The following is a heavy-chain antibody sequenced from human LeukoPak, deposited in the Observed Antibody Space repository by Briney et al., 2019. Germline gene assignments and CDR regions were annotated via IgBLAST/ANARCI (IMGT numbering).Heavy chain of an antibody. CDR1: GYTFTSYG. D-gene: IGHD6-13*01. V-gene: IGHV1-18*01. CDR3: ARGIAAADLNWFDP. Sequence: GAAVKVSCKASGYTFTSYGISWVRQAPGQGLEWMGWISAYNGNTNYAQKLQGRVTMTTDTSTSTAYTELRSLRSDDTAVYYCARGIAAADLNWFDPWGQGTLVTVSS. CDR2: ISAYNGNT. J-gene: IGHJ5*02.